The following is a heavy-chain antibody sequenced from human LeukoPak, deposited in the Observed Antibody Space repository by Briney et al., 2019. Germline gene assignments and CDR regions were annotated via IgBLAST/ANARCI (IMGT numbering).Heavy chain of an antibody. Sequence: PGESLRLSCATSGFTFRSYWMSWVRQAPGKRLEWVANIKQDGSEKYYVDSVKGRFAISRDNAKKSLFLQMNSLRVEDTAVYYCARDGQPFDSWGQGTLVTVSS. CDR2: IKQDGSEK. CDR1: GFTFRSYW. J-gene: IGHJ4*02. CDR3: ARDGQPFDS. V-gene: IGHV3-7*03.